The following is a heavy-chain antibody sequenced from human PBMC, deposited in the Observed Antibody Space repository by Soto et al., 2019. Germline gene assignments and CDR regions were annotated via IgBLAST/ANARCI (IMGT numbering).Heavy chain of an antibody. D-gene: IGHD2-2*01. J-gene: IGHJ4*02. V-gene: IGHV4-30-4*01. CDR1: GGSISNADYY. Sequence: SETLSLTCTVSGGSISNADYYWSWVRQPPGKGLEGIGHIYYSGSPYYNPSLKSRVTISLDTPKNQFSLKMSSVTAADTAVYYCARVLLVSVAVYSSDYWGQGTLVTVSS. CDR2: IYYSGSP. CDR3: ARVLLVSVAVYSSDY.